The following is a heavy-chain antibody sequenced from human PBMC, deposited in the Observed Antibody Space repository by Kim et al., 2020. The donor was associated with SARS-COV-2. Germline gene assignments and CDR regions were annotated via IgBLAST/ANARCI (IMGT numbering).Heavy chain of an antibody. V-gene: IGHV3-13*01. CDR1: GFTFSSYD. CDR2: IGTAGDT. J-gene: IGHJ6*02. D-gene: IGHD2-2*01. Sequence: GGSLRLSCAASGFTFSSYDMHWVRQATGKGLEWVSAIGTAGDTYYPGSVKGRFTISRENAKNSLYLQMNSLRAGDTAVYYCARSYCVSSTSCYFTGMDVWGQGTTVTVSS. CDR3: ARSYCVSSTSCYFTGMDV.